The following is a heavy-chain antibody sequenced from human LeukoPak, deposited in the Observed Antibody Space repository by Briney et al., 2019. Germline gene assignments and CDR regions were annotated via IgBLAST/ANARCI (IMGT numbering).Heavy chain of an antibody. CDR1: GGSISSYY. Sequence: SETLSLTCTVSGGSISSYYWRWLRQPPGKGLEWIGYIYYSGSTNYNPSLKSRVTISVDTSKNQFSLKLSSVTAADTAVYYCARGSGSQFDYWGQGTLVTVSS. V-gene: IGHV4-59*01. D-gene: IGHD1-26*01. J-gene: IGHJ4*02. CDR2: IYYSGST. CDR3: ARGSGSQFDY.